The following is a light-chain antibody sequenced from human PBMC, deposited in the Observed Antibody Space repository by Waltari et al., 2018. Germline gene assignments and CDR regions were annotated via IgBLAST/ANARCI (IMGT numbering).Light chain of an antibody. V-gene: IGLV1-44*01. J-gene: IGLJ3*02. Sequence: QSVLTQPPSASGTPGQRVTLSCSGSSPNIGRNTVNWYQQLPGTAPKPLIYTNNQRPSGFPDRFSGAKSGTSASLAIRGLQSGDEADDYCAAWDDSLNGPWVFGGGTKLTVL. CDR3: AAWDDSLNGPWV. CDR1: SPNIGRNT. CDR2: TNN.